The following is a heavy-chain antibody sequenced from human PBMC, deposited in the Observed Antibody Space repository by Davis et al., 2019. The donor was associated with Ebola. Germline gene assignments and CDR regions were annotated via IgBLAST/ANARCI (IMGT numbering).Heavy chain of an antibody. J-gene: IGHJ6*02. CDR3: ARVPRIQLPEGLYYYYGMDV. D-gene: IGHD5-18*01. Sequence: SQTLSLTCAISGDSVSSNSAAWNWIRQSPSRGLEWLGRTYYRSKWYNDYAVSVKSRITINPDTSKNQFSLQLNSVTPEDTAVYYCARVPRIQLPEGLYYYYGMDVWGQGTTVTVSS. CDR2: TYYRSKWYN. CDR1: GDSVSSNSAA. V-gene: IGHV6-1*01.